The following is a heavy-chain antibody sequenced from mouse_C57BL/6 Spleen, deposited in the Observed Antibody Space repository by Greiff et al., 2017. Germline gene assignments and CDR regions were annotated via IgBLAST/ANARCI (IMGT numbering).Heavy chain of an antibody. CDR3: ARRDSNYPFAY. Sequence: QVQLKQSGAELVRPGTSVKVSCKASGYAFTNYLIEWVKQRPGQGLEWIGVINPGRGGTNYNEKFKGKATLTADKSSSTAYMQLSSLPSEDSAVYFCARRDSNYPFAYWGQGTLVTVSA. D-gene: IGHD2-5*01. V-gene: IGHV1-54*01. J-gene: IGHJ3*01. CDR2: INPGRGGT. CDR1: GYAFTNYL.